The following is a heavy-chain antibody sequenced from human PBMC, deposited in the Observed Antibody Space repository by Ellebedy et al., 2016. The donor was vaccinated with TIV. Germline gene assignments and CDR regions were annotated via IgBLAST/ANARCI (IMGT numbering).Heavy chain of an antibody. V-gene: IGHV3-7*03. CDR3: VRDLHWSYFD. Sequence: GESLKISCTGSGFTFDNAWMYWVRQAPGKGLEWVANIKEDGSEEYYVDSVKGRFTISRDNAKNSLYLQMNSLRAEDTAVYYCVRDLHWSYFDWGQGTLVTVSS. J-gene: IGHJ4*02. CDR1: GFTFDNAW. CDR2: IKEDGSEE. D-gene: IGHD1-26*01.